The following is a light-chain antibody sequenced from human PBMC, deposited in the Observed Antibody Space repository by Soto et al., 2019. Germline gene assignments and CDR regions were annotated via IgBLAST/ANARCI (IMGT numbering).Light chain of an antibody. V-gene: IGLV2-11*01. J-gene: IGLJ1*01. Sequence: QSALTQPRSVSGSPGQSVTISCTGTSSDVGTYNYVSWYQQHPGKAPKLMIYGVTKRPSGVPDRFSGSKSGDTASLTISGLQAEDEADYYCCSYAGSYIFYVFGTGTKVTVL. CDR3: CSYAGSYIFYV. CDR1: SSDVGTYNY. CDR2: GVT.